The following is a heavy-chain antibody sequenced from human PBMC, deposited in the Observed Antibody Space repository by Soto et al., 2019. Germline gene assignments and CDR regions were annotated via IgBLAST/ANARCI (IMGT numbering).Heavy chain of an antibody. D-gene: IGHD2-15*01. CDR2: ISSSSSYV. V-gene: IGHV3-21*01. J-gene: IGHJ4*02. Sequence: GGSLRLSCAASGFTFSSYSMNWVRQAPGKGLEWVSSISSSSSYVYYADSVKGRFTISRDNAKNSLYLQMNSLRAEDTAVYYCAREYCSGGSCYLFDYWGQGTLVTVSS. CDR1: GFTFSSYS. CDR3: AREYCSGGSCYLFDY.